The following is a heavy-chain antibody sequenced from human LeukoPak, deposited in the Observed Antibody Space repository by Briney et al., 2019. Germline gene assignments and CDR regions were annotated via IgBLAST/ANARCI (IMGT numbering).Heavy chain of an antibody. Sequence: GGSLRLSCAASGFTFSSYVMHWVRQAPGKGLEWVAIISYDGSNEYYADSVKGRFTISRDNSKNTLYLQMNSLRAEDTAVYYCARDSLGGDYPFDPWGQGTLVTVSS. D-gene: IGHD2-21*01. CDR1: GFTFSSYV. CDR3: ARDSLGGDYPFDP. CDR2: ISYDGSNE. V-gene: IGHV3-30*04. J-gene: IGHJ5*02.